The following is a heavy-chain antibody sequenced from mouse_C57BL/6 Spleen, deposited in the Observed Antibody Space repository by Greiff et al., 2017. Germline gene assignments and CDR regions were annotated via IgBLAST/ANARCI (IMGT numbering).Heavy chain of an antibody. J-gene: IGHJ2*01. V-gene: IGHV5-17*01. CDR3: ARTGSKNFDY. CDR1: GFTFSDYG. Sequence: DVMLVESGGGLVKPGGSLKLSCAASGFTFSDYGMHWVRQAPEKGLEWVAYISSGSSTIYYADTVKGRFTISRDNAKNTLFLQMTSLRSEDTAMYYCARTGSKNFDYWGQGTTLTVSS. CDR2: ISSGSSTI. D-gene: IGHD1-1*01.